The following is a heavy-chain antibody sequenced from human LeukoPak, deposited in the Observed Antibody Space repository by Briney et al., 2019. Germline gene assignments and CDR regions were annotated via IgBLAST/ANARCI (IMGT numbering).Heavy chain of an antibody. V-gene: IGHV4-34*01. J-gene: IGHJ4*02. CDR1: GGSFSGYY. CDR3: ARAKRLKCSSTSCYLFDY. D-gene: IGHD2-2*01. CDR2: INHSGST. Sequence: PSETLSLTCAVYGGSFSGYYWSWIRQPPGKGLEWIGEINHSGSTNYNPSLKSRVTISVDTSKNQFSLKLSSVTAADTAVYCCARAKRLKCSSTSCYLFDYWGQGTLVTVSS.